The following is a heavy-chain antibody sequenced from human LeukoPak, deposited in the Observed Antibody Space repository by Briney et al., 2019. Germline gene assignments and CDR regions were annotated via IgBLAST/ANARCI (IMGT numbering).Heavy chain of an antibody. V-gene: IGHV3-48*03. D-gene: IGHD2-2*01. CDR1: GFTFSSYE. Sequence: GGSLRLSCAASGFTFSSYEMNWVRQAPGKGLEWVSYISSSGSTIYYADSVKGRFTISRDNAKNSLYLQMNSLRAEDTAVYYCARGFYCSSTSCYFDYWGQGTLVTVSS. CDR3: ARGFYCSSTSCYFDY. CDR2: ISSSGSTI. J-gene: IGHJ4*02.